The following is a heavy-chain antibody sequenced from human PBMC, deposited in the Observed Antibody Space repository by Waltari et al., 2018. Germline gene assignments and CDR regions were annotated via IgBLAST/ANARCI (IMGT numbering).Heavy chain of an antibody. CDR3: AKEGNVVVVPAAIVDY. D-gene: IGHD2-2*01. Sequence: QVHLVESGGGVVQPGGSLRRSCAASALPFTSYGIHWVRQAPGRGLEWVAFISFDGSNRYYADSVKGRFTISRDNNENTLYLQMSSLRAEDTAVYYCAKEGNVVVVPAAIVDYWGQGTLVTVSS. J-gene: IGHJ4*02. CDR2: ISFDGSNR. CDR1: ALPFTSYG. V-gene: IGHV3-30*02.